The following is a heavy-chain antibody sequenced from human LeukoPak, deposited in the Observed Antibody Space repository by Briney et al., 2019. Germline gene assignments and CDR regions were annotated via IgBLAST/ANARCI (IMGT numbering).Heavy chain of an antibody. CDR1: GFTFSSFW. J-gene: IGHJ5*02. D-gene: IGHD2-2*02. CDR3: ARVNYDTSWAEVVPAAIRPYNWFDP. Sequence: GGSLRLSCAASGFTFSSFWMHWVRQAPGQGLVWVSRIYSDGSSTNYADSVKGRFTISRDNANNTLYLQMNSLRAEDTAVYYCARVNYDTSWAEVVPAAIRPYNWFDPWGQGTLVTVSS. CDR2: IYSDGSST. V-gene: IGHV3-74*01.